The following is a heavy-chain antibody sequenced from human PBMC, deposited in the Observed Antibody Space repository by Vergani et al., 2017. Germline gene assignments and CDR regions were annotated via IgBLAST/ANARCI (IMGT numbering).Heavy chain of an antibody. CDR3: ARATNSEPY. CDR1: GFTFSSYG. V-gene: IGHV3-30*03. J-gene: IGHJ4*02. CDR2: ISYDGSNK. Sequence: QVQLVESGGGVVQPGRSLRLSCAASGFTFSSYGMHWVRQAPGKGLEWVAVISYDGSNKYYADSVKGRFTISRDNSKNTLYLQMNSLRAEDTAVYYCARATNSEPYWGQGTLVTVSS. D-gene: IGHD4-23*01.